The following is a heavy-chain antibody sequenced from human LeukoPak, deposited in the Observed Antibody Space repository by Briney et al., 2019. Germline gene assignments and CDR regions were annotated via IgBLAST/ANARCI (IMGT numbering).Heavy chain of an antibody. Sequence: NPSETLSLTCTVSGYSISSGYYWGWIRQPPGKGLEWIGSIYHSGSTNYNPSLKSRVTISVDTSKNQFSLKLSSVTAADTAVYYCASIAAGYFQHWGQGTLVTVSS. J-gene: IGHJ1*01. V-gene: IGHV4-38-2*02. CDR2: IYHSGST. D-gene: IGHD2/OR15-2a*01. CDR1: GYSISSGYY. CDR3: ASIAAGYFQH.